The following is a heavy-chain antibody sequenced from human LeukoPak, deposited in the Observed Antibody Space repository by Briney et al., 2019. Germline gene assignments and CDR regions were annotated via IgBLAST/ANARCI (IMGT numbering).Heavy chain of an antibody. J-gene: IGHJ5*02. Sequence: SETLSLTCIVSGGSTSSYYWSWIRQPPGKGLEWIGYFYYSGSTNYNPSLKSRVTISLDTSKNHFSLQLSSVTAADTAVYYCARVGYNSGTYWFDPWGQGTLVTVSS. CDR3: ARVGYNSGTYWFDP. CDR2: FYYSGST. V-gene: IGHV4-59*01. CDR1: GGSTSSYY. D-gene: IGHD3-10*01.